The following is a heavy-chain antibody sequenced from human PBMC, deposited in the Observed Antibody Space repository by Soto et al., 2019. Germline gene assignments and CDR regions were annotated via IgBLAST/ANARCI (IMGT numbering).Heavy chain of an antibody. CDR3: ARVGDGYDYYYYGMDV. Sequence: PSETLSLTCTVFGGSISSYYWSWIRQPPGKGLEWIGYIYYSGSTNYNPSLKSRVTISVDTSKNQFSLKLSSVTAADTAVYYCARVGDGYDYYYYGMDVWGQGTTVTVSS. V-gene: IGHV4-59*01. CDR1: GGSISSYY. J-gene: IGHJ6*02. D-gene: IGHD3-16*01. CDR2: IYYSGST.